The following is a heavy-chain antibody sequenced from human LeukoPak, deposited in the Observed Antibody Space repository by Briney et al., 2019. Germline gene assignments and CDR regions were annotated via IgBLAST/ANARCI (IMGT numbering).Heavy chain of an antibody. V-gene: IGHV3-30-3*01. CDR3: ARCECCSGGYCFLIDT. CDR2: ITNDGSKT. Sequence: GGPLRLSCAASGFTFSTYSMHWVRQAPGKGPEWVAIITNDGSKTYYADSVKGRFTISRDSSKNTLYLQMSRLTTEDTAVYYCARCECCSGGYCFLIDTWGQGTLVTVSA. D-gene: IGHD2-15*01. CDR1: GFTFSTYS. J-gene: IGHJ5*02.